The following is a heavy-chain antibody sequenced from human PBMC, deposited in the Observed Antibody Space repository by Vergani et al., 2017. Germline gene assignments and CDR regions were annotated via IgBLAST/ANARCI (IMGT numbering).Heavy chain of an antibody. CDR3: ASELRAGGRDY. Sequence: QVQLVESGGGVVQPGRSLRLSCAASGFTFSSYAMHWVRQAPGKGLEWVAVISYDGSNKYYADSVKSRFTISRDNSKNTLYLQMNSLRAEDTAVYYCASELRAGGRDYWGQGTLVTVSS. CDR2: ISYDGSNK. V-gene: IGHV3-30-3*01. CDR1: GFTFSSYA. D-gene: IGHD1-26*01. J-gene: IGHJ4*02.